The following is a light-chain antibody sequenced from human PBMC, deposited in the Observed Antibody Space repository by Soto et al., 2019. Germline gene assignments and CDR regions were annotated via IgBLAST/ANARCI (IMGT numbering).Light chain of an antibody. CDR2: AAS. CDR3: QKYNGAPFT. Sequence: DIQMTQSPSSLSASVGDRVTITCRASQGIANYLAWYQQKPGKVPKLLIYAASTLEPGVPSRFSGSGFGTDFTLSISRLQPEDFATYYCQKYNGAPFTFGPGTKV. CDR1: QGIANY. V-gene: IGKV1-27*01. J-gene: IGKJ3*01.